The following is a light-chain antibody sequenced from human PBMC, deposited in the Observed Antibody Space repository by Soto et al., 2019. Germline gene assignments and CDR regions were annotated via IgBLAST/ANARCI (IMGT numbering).Light chain of an antibody. Sequence: EIVLTQSPGTLSFSPGERATLSCRAIQSVSSSYLAWYQQKPGQAPRLLIYGASSRATGIPDRFSGSGPGTDFTLTINRLEPEDFAVYYCQQYGSSITFGQGTRLEIK. CDR3: QQYGSSIT. J-gene: IGKJ5*01. CDR2: GAS. V-gene: IGKV3-20*01. CDR1: QSVSSSY.